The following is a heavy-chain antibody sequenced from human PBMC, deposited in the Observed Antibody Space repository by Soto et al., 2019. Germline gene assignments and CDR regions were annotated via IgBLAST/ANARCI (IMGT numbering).Heavy chain of an antibody. J-gene: IGHJ5*02. D-gene: IGHD4-4*01. CDR3: ARGRKTTATVGGDFVP. Sequence: QVQLVQSGAEVKKPGASVKVSCKTSGYTFTDYYIHWVRQAPGHGLEWMGWINPDNGGTNYAQKFQDWVTLTRDTSITTAYMALSRLKSDDAAVSYCARGRKTTATVGGDFVPLGQGTLVTVSS. CDR2: INPDNGGT. V-gene: IGHV1-2*04. CDR1: GYTFTDYY.